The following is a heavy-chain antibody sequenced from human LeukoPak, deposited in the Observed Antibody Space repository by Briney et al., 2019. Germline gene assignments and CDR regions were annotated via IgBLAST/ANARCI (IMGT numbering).Heavy chain of an antibody. CDR3: AKDYGDYAFDY. Sequence: SVKVSCKASGGTFSSYAISWVRQAPGQGLEWMGGIIPIFGTANYAQKFQGRVTITADESTSTAYMELSSLRSEDTAVYYCAKDYGDYAFDYWGQGTLLTVSS. D-gene: IGHD4-17*01. CDR1: GGTFSSYA. V-gene: IGHV1-69*13. CDR2: IIPIFGTA. J-gene: IGHJ4*02.